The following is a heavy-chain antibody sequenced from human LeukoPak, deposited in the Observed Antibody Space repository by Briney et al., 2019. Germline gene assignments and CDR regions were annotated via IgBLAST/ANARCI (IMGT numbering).Heavy chain of an antibody. CDR2: IRYDGSNK. J-gene: IGHJ4*02. CDR3: ARDTERWITIWDY. D-gene: IGHD3-3*01. V-gene: IGHV3-30*02. Sequence: GGSLRLSCAASGFTFSSYGMHWVRQALGKGLEWVAFIRYDGSNKYYADSVKGRFTISRDNSKNTLYLQMNSLRAEDTAVYYCARDTERWITIWDYWGQGTLVTVSS. CDR1: GFTFSSYG.